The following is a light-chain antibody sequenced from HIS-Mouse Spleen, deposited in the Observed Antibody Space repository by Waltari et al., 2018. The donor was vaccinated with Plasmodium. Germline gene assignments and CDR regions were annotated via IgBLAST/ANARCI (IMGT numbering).Light chain of an antibody. CDR3: QQYNNWPPYT. V-gene: IGKV3-15*01. J-gene: IGKJ2*01. Sequence: EIVMTQSPATLSVSPGERATLSCRASQGVSSNLAWYHQKPGQAPRLLIYGASTRATGIPARFSGSGSGTEFTLTISSMQSEDFAVYYCQQYNNWPPYTFGQGTKLEIK. CDR2: GAS. CDR1: QGVSSN.